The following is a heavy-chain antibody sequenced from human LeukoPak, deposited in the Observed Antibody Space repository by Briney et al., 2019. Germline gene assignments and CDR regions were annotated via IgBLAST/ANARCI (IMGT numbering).Heavy chain of an antibody. Sequence: SETLSLTXTVXXXXXSSXXWSWIRQPPXXXXXWIGYIYYSGSTNYNPSLKSRVTISVDTSKNQFSLKLSSVTAADTAVYYCARVYPYDGMDVWGQGTTVTVSS. V-gene: IGHV4-59*01. CDR2: IYYSGST. D-gene: IGHD2-2*01. J-gene: IGHJ6*02. CDR1: XXXXSSXX. CDR3: ARVYPYDGMDV.